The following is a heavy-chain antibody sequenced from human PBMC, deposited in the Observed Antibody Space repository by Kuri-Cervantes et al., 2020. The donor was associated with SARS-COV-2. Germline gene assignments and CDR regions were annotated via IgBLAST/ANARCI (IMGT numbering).Heavy chain of an antibody. CDR1: GGSFSDYY. CDR3: ARDLARMTTSSWWGLDT. J-gene: IGHJ5*02. V-gene: IGHV3-11*06. CDR2: ISSSGSYS. D-gene: IGHD4-11*01. Sequence: LSLTCAVYGGSFSDYYMSWIRQAPGEGLEWIAYISSSGSYSQSADSVEGRFTVSRDNAKNSLYLQMNSLRVEDTALYYCARDLARMTTSSWWGLDTWGQGTLVTVSS.